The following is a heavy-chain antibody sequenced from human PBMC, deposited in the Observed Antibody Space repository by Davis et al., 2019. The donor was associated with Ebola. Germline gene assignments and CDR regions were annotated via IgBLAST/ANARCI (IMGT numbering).Heavy chain of an antibody. CDR3: AKDNYTVTIIVGAFDI. CDR2: LGFSADP. CDR1: GFVLSSHV. J-gene: IGHJ3*02. V-gene: IGHV3-23*01. Sequence: GESLKTSRAASGFVLSSHVMSWVRPAPGKGLEWVSTLGFSADPSYADSVKARFTISRDNSKNTVYLQMHSLRVEDTAIYYCAKDNYTVTIIVGAFDIWGQGTVGTVSS. D-gene: IGHD4-17*01.